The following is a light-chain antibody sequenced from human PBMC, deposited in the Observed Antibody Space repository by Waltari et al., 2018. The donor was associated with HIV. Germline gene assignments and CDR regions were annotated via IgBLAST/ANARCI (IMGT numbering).Light chain of an antibody. CDR1: SSKVGRTT. J-gene: IGLJ1*01. CDR2: TTD. Sequence: QSGLTQPPSSSGPPGQRRNIPCSGSSSKVGRTTVHCYQHLPGAAPKLLILTTDVRPSGVPDRFSGSKSGTSTSLAISGLQSEDEADYYCAVWDDSLNAYVFGTGTTVTVL. CDR3: AVWDDSLNAYV. V-gene: IGLV1-44*01.